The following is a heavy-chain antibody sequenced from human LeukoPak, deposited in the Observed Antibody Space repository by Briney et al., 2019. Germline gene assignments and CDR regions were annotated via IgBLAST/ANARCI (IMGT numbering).Heavy chain of an antibody. Sequence: GGSLRLSCAASGFTFSGYDMSWVRQAPGKGLEWVSYTSSSTIYYADSVKSRFTISRDNAKNSLYLQMNSLRAEDTAVYYCARFRVGAHFDYWGQGTLVTVSS. J-gene: IGHJ4*02. CDR2: TSSSTI. CDR1: GFTFSGYD. D-gene: IGHD1-26*01. CDR3: ARFRVGAHFDY. V-gene: IGHV3-69-1*01.